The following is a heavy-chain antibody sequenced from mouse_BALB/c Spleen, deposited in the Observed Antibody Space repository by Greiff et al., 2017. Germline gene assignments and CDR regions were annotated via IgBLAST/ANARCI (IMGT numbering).Heavy chain of an antibody. D-gene: IGHD3-1*01. Sequence: VQLQQPGAELVRPGASVKLSCKASGYTFTSYWINWVKQRPGQGLEWIGNIYPSDSYTNYNQKFKDKATLTVDKSSSTAYMQLSSPTSEDSAVYYCTRSGRSSWFAYWGQGTLVTVSA. V-gene: IGHV1-69*02. CDR3: TRSGRSSWFAY. J-gene: IGHJ3*01. CDR2: IYPSDSYT. CDR1: GYTFTSYW.